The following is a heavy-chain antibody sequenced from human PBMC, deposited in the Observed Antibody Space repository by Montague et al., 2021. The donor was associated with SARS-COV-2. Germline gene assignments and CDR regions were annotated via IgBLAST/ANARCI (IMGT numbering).Heavy chain of an antibody. J-gene: IGHJ5*01. Sequence: PALVKPTHTLTLTCAFSGFSLATEGMCVNWIRQPPGKAPEWLARIDWDDDKYFSSSLKTRLTISKDTSRNQVVLTMTNMDPVDTGTYYCARSRVMSTVQGGHWFDSWGQGTLVTVSS. CDR3: ARSRVMSTVQGGHWFDS. V-gene: IGHV2-70*11. CDR2: IDWDDDK. CDR1: GFSLATEGMC. D-gene: IGHD3-10*02.